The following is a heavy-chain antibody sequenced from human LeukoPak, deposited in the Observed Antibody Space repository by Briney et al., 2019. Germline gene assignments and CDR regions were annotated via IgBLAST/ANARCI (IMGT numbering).Heavy chain of an antibody. Sequence: GGSLRLSCTASGFTFSNYWMNWARQAPGKGLEWVAIINQDGSDTNYVDSVKGRFTIFRDNAKNSLSLQMNGLRVEDTAFYYCVRNSGWFTGDHWGPGTLVSVSS. CDR3: VRNSGWFTGDH. CDR2: INQDGSDT. J-gene: IGHJ4*02. V-gene: IGHV3-7*01. D-gene: IGHD6-19*01. CDR1: GFTFSNYW.